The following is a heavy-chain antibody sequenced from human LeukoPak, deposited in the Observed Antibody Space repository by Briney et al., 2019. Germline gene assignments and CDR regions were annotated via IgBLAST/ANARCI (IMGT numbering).Heavy chain of an antibody. CDR3: ARSRSSGMKWGDGGYYHYYVMDV. Sequence: GGSLRLSCAASGFTVSSNYMSWVRQAPGKGLEWVSVIYSGGSTYYAGSVKGRFTISRDNAKNSLDLQMNSLRAEDTAVYYCARSRSSGMKWGDGGYYHYYVMDVWGQGTTVTVSS. CDR1: GFTVSSNY. J-gene: IGHJ6*02. V-gene: IGHV3-66*01. D-gene: IGHD3-22*01. CDR2: IYSGGST.